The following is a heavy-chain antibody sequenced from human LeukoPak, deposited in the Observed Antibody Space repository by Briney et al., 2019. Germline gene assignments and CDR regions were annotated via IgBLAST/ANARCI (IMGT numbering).Heavy chain of an antibody. CDR3: ARVGGDRVAY. V-gene: IGHV3-53*01. Sequence: GGSLRLSCAASGLTVSSKYMSWVRQAPGKGLEWVSVMYNNGNTHYADSVKGRFTISRDNAKNTLYLQMNSLRPEDTAVYYCARVGGDRVAYWGQGTLVTVSS. J-gene: IGHJ4*02. D-gene: IGHD4-17*01. CDR1: GLTVSSKY. CDR2: MYNNGNT.